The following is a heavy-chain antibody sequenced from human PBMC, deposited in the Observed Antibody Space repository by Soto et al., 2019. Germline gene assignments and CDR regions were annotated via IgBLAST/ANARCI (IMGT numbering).Heavy chain of an antibody. CDR1: GFTFSDYW. CDR3: ARDKHPGRFGEIAHY. D-gene: IGHD3-10*01. Sequence: EVQLVESGGGLVQPGGSLRLSCAASGFTFSDYWMSWVRQAPGKGLEWVANIKQDGSEKYYVDSVKGRFTISRDNAKSSLYLQMNSLRAEDTAVYYCARDKHPGRFGEIAHYWGQGTLVTVSS. CDR2: IKQDGSEK. J-gene: IGHJ4*02. V-gene: IGHV3-7*01.